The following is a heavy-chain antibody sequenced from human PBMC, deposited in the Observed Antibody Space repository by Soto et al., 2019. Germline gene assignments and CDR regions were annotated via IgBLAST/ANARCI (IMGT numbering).Heavy chain of an antibody. D-gene: IGHD6-13*01. J-gene: IGHJ5*02. V-gene: IGHV3-33*01. Sequence: GGSLRLSCAASGFTFSSYGMHWVRQAPGKGLEWVAVIWYDGSNKKYADSVKGRLTISRDNSRYTLYLQMNSLRAEDTAVYYCARESAAAGPGPNWFDPWGQGTLVTVSS. CDR2: IWYDGSNK. CDR3: ARESAAAGPGPNWFDP. CDR1: GFTFSSYG.